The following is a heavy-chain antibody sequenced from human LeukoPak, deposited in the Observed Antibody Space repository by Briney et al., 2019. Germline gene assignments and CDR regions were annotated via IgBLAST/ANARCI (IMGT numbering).Heavy chain of an antibody. CDR3: ARVAYCSGGSCYVHAFDI. CDR1: GGSISSYY. CDR2: IYYSGST. J-gene: IGHJ3*02. V-gene: IGHV4-59*01. Sequence: PSETLSLTRTVSGGSISSYYWSWIRQPPGKGLEWIGYIYYSGSTNYNPSLKSRVTISVDTSKNQFSLKLSSVTAADTAVYYCARVAYCSGGSCYVHAFDIWGQGTMVTVSS. D-gene: IGHD2-15*01.